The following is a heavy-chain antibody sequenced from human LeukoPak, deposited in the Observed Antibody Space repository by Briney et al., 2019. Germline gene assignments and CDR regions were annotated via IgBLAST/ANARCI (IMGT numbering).Heavy chain of an antibody. CDR3: ARDSGGSCGWYYFDY. D-gene: IGHD6-13*01. CDR2: ISSSSSSI. J-gene: IGHJ4*02. V-gene: IGHV3-48*02. Sequence: PGGSLRLSCAASEFTFSNFGMNWVRQAPGKGLEWVSYISSSSSSIYYTDSVRGRFTISRDNAKNSLYLQMNSLRDEDTAVYYGARDSGGSCGWYYFDYWGQGTLVTVSS. CDR1: EFTFSNFG.